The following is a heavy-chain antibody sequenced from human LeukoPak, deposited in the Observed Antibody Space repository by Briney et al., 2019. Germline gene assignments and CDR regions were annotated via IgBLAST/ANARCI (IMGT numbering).Heavy chain of an antibody. CDR1: GGSISSYY. D-gene: IGHD1-26*01. Sequence: SETLSLTCTVSGGSISSYYWSWIRQPPGKGLEWIGYIYYSGSTNYNPSLKSRVTISVGTSKNQFSLKLSSVTAADTAVYYCARDVVGAYPNWGQGTLVTVSS. CDR2: IYYSGST. J-gene: IGHJ4*02. CDR3: ARDVVGAYPN. V-gene: IGHV4-59*01.